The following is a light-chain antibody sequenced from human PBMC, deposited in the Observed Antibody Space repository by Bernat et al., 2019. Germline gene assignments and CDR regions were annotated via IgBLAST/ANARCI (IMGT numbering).Light chain of an antibody. CDR2: SDS. J-gene: IGLJ1*01. CDR3: QLWDGATAHFV. CDR1: NMGYKS. V-gene: IGLV3-21*04. Sequence: YVLTQPPAVSGAPGETASVSCEGDNMGYKSVHWYQQKPGQAPVLLIYSDSARPSGIPERFSGSNSGNRATLTINRVESGDEADYYCQLWDGATAHFVFGTGTHVTVL.